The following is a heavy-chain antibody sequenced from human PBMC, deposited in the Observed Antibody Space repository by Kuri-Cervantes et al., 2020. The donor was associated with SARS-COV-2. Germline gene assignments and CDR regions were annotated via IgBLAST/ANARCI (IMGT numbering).Heavy chain of an antibody. J-gene: IGHJ5*02. CDR2: IYSGGNT. CDR3: ADWNHVNL. CDR1: GFTVSTKY. Sequence: GGSRRLSCVISGFTVSTKYMTWVRQAPGKGLEWGSTIYSGGNTFYGDSVKGRFTISRDNSKNTLFMQMNSLKAEDTALYYCADWNHVNLWGQGTLVTVSS. D-gene: IGHD1-1*01. V-gene: IGHV3-53*01.